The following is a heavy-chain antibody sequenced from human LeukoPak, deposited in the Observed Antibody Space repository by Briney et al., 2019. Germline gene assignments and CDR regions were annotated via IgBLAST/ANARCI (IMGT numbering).Heavy chain of an antibody. V-gene: IGHV4-34*01. CDR3: ARGQASSSSFFGGDY. CDR2: INHSGSI. CDR1: GGSFSGYY. Sequence: SETLSLTCAVYGGSFSGYYWSWIRQPPGKGLEWIGEINHSGSINYNPSLKSRVTISVDTSKNQFSLKLSSVTAADTAVYYCARGQASSSSFFGGDYWGQGTLVTVSS. J-gene: IGHJ4*02. D-gene: IGHD6-13*01.